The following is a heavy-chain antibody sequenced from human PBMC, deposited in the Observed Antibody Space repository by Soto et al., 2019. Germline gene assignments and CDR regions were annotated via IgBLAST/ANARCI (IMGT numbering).Heavy chain of an antibody. D-gene: IGHD3-10*01. V-gene: IGHV4-31*03. Sequence: QVQLQESGPGLVKPSQTLSLTCTVSGGSISSGGYYWSWIRQHPGKGLAWIGYIYYSVSTYYNPSLKSRVTISVDTSKNQCSLKLSSVTAADTAVYYCARYRGSGSYLAFDIWGQGTMVTVSS. J-gene: IGHJ3*02. CDR3: ARYRGSGSYLAFDI. CDR2: IYYSVST. CDR1: GGSISSGGYY.